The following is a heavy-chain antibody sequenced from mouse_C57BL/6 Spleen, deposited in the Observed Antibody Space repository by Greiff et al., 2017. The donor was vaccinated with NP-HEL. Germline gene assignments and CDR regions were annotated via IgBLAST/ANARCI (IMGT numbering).Heavy chain of an antibody. CDR3: ARWDYDYDDYAMDY. CDR1: GYTFTDYN. CDR2: INPNNGGT. Sequence: VQLQQSGPELVKPGASVKIPCKASGYTFTDYNMDWVKQSHGKSLEWIGDINPNNGGTIYNQKFKGKATLTVDKSSSTAYMELRSLTSEDTAVYYCARWDYDYDDYAMDYWGQGTSVTVSS. J-gene: IGHJ4*01. V-gene: IGHV1-18*01. D-gene: IGHD2-4*01.